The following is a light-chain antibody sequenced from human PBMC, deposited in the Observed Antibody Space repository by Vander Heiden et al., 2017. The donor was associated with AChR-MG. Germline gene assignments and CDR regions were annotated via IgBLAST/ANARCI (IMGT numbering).Light chain of an antibody. Sequence: IVLTQSPGTLSLSPGERAALASRASKSISSDNIAWDQQKPGQAPRLLIYDASSRASGIPDRFSGSGSGTDFTLTISRLGPEDFAVYYCQQYGSSPLTFGQGTRLEIK. CDR1: KSISSDN. J-gene: IGKJ5*01. V-gene: IGKV3-20*01. CDR2: DAS. CDR3: QQYGSSPLT.